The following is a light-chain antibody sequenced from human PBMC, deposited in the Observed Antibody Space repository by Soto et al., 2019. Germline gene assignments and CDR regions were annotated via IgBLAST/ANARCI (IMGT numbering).Light chain of an antibody. CDR1: QSFNKW. Sequence: DIQITHSPSTLSASVLYIFTITCRSSQSFNKWLAWFQQKPGKVPKLLLFDASTLQTGVPSRFGGGGSGTEFTLTISGLQPDDFATYYCQQYNSYSPWTFGPGTKVDIK. J-gene: IGKJ1*01. CDR3: QQYNSYSPWT. V-gene: IGKV1-5*01. CDR2: DAS.